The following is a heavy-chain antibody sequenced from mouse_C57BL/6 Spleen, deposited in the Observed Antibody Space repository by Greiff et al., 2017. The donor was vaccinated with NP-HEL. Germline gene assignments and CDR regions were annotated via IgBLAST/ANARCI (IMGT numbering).Heavy chain of an antibody. V-gene: IGHV1-18*01. Sequence: VQLQQSGPELVKPGASVKIPCKASGYTFTDYNMDWVKQSHGKSLEWIGDINPNNGGTIYNQKFKGKATLTVDKSSSTAYMELRSLTSEDTAVYYCARRGYDGYFYWYFDVWGTGTTVTVSS. CDR1: GYTFTDYN. D-gene: IGHD2-3*01. CDR2: INPNNGGT. CDR3: ARRGYDGYFYWYFDV. J-gene: IGHJ1*03.